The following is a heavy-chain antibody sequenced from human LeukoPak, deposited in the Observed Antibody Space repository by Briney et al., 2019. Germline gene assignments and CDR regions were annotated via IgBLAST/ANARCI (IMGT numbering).Heavy chain of an antibody. D-gene: IGHD6-13*01. CDR1: GFTFSSYW. CDR3: ARDRGSSSSLKLIWYFDL. V-gene: IGHV3-74*01. CDR2: INSDGSST. Sequence: GGSLRLSCAASGFTFSSYWMHWVRQAPGKGLVWVSRINSDGSSTSYADSAKGRFTISRDNAKNTLCLQMNSLRAEDTAVYYCARDRGSSSSLKLIWYFDLWGRSTLVTVSS. J-gene: IGHJ2*01.